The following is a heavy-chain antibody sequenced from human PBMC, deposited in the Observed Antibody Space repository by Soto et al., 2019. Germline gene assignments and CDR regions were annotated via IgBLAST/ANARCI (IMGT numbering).Heavy chain of an antibody. CDR3: ARVAPLKGSAFDI. CDR1: GYTFTSYA. J-gene: IGHJ3*02. V-gene: IGHV1-3*01. CDR2: INAGNGNT. D-gene: IGHD2-21*01. Sequence: ASVKVSCKASGYTFTSYAMHWVRQAPGQRLEWMGWINAGNGNTKYSQKFQGRVTITRDTSASTAYMELSSLRSEDTAVYYCARVAPLKGSAFDIWGQGTMVTVSS.